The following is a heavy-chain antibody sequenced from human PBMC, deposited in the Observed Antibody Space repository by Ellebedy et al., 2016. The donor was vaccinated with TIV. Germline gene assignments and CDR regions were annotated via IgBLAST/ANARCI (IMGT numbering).Heavy chain of an antibody. CDR3: ARLLRVVPAADGFDP. J-gene: IGHJ5*02. V-gene: IGHV4-39*01. CDR1: GGSISSYY. Sequence: SETLSLXXTVSGGSISSYYWGWIRQPPGKGLEWIGSIYYSGSTYYNPSLKSRVTISVDTSKNQFSLKLSSVTAADTAVYYCARLLRVVPAADGFDPWGQGTLVTVSS. D-gene: IGHD2-2*01. CDR2: IYYSGST.